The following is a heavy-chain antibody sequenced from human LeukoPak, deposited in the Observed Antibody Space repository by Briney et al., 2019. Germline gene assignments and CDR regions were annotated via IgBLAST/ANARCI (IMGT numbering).Heavy chain of an antibody. D-gene: IGHD6-13*01. CDR2: IYFSGST. V-gene: IGHV4-59*11. CDR1: GGSINSHY. J-gene: IGHJ4*02. Sequence: PSETLSLTCTVSGGSINSHYWGWVRQPPGKGLEWIGHIYFSGSTKYNPSLKSRVTISVDTSKNQFSLKLSSVTAADTAVYYCARGWPSFDYWGQGTLVSVSS. CDR3: ARGWPSFDY.